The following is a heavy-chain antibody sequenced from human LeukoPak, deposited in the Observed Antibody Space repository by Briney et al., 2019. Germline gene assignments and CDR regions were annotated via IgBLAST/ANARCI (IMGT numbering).Heavy chain of an antibody. Sequence: SETLSLTRTVSGGSISSSSYYWGWIRQPPGKGLEWIGSIYSGGNTYYNPSLKSRVTISVDTSKTQFSLKLSSVTAADTAVYYCARHGYSRDFDYWGQGTLVTVSS. CDR3: ARHGYSRDFDY. V-gene: IGHV4-39*01. J-gene: IGHJ4*02. D-gene: IGHD6-13*01. CDR1: GGSISSSSYY. CDR2: IYSGGNT.